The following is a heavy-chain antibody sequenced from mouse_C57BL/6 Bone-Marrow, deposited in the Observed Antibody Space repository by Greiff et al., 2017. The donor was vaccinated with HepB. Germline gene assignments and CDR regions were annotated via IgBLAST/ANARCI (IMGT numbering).Heavy chain of an antibody. V-gene: IGHV1-53*01. D-gene: IGHD2-10*01. CDR2: INPSNGGT. J-gene: IGHJ1*03. CDR1: GYTFTSYW. Sequence: VQLQQPGTELVKPGASVKLSCKASGYTFTSYWMHWVKQRPGQGLEWIGNINPSNGGTNYNEKFKSKATLTVDKSSSTSYMQLSSLTSEDSAVYYCARSGASYPWYFDVWGTGTTVTVSS. CDR3: ARSGASYPWYFDV.